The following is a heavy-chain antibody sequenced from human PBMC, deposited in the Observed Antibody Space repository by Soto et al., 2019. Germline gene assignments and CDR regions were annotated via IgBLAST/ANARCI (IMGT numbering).Heavy chain of an antibody. CDR1: GGSISSYY. D-gene: IGHD6-13*01. V-gene: IGHV4-59*01. J-gene: IGHJ5*02. CDR3: ARDEAAGTYNWFDP. CDR2: IYYSGST. Sequence: QVQLQESGPGLVKPSETLSLTCTVSGGSISSYYWSWIRQPPGKGLEWIGYIYYSGSTNYNPSLKSRATISVDTSKNQCSLKLSSVTAADTAVYYCARDEAAGTYNWFDPWCQGTLVTVSS.